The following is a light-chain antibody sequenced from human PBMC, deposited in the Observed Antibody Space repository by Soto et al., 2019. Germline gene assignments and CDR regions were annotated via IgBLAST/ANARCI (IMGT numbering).Light chain of an antibody. J-gene: IGKJ4*01. CDR1: QGISSY. CDR2: TAS. V-gene: IGKV1-9*01. Sequence: DIQLTQSPSFLSASVGDRVTITCRASQGISSYLAWYQQKPGKAPKLLIYTASTLRSGVPSTFSGSGSGTEFTLTISSLQPEDFATYYCQQLNSSPLTFGGGTKVEIK. CDR3: QQLNSSPLT.